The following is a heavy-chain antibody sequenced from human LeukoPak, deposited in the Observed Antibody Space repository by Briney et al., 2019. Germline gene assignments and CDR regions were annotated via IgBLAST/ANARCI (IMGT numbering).Heavy chain of an antibody. CDR2: ISFDGNNK. CDR3: ARDRQVRGVIIREPDY. V-gene: IGHV3-30*03. J-gene: IGHJ4*02. D-gene: IGHD3-10*01. CDR1: GFTFSSYG. Sequence: GGSLRLSCAASGFTFSSYGIHWVRQAPGKGLEWVAVISFDGNNKYYADSVKGRLTISRDNSKNTVYVQMNSLRAEDTAVYYCARDRQVRGVIIREPDYWGQGTLVTVSS.